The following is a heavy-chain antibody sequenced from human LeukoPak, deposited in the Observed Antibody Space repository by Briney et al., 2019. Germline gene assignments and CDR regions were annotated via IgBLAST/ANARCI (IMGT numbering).Heavy chain of an antibody. D-gene: IGHD2-2*02. Sequence: GGSLRLSCVASGFTFNNYWMSWVRQAPGKGLEWVASIKQDGSDKYYVDSVRGRFTISRDNAKNSLYLQMSSLRAGDTAVYYCVRGYMTADYWGQGSLVTVSS. J-gene: IGHJ4*02. V-gene: IGHV3-7*05. CDR3: VRGYMTADY. CDR1: GFTFNNYW. CDR2: IKQDGSDK.